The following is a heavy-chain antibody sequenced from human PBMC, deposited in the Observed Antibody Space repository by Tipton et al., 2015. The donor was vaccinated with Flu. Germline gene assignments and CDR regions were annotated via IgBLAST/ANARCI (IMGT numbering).Heavy chain of an antibody. D-gene: IGHD2-2*02. CDR3: ARDIVAPLREVVPAAIKGQDAFDI. V-gene: IGHV1-18*04. J-gene: IGHJ3*02. CDR1: GYTFTSYG. Sequence: QSGPEVKKPGASVKVSCKASGYTFTSYGISWVRQAPGQGLEWMGWISAYNGNTNYAQKLQGRVTMTTDTSTSTAYMELRSLRSDDTAVYYCARDIVAPLREVVPAAIKGQDAFDIWGQGTMVTVSS. CDR2: ISAYNGNT.